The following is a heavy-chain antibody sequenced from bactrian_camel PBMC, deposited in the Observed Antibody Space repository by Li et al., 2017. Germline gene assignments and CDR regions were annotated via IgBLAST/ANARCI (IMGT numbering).Heavy chain of an antibody. J-gene: IGHJ4*01. D-gene: IGHD1*01. CDR2: IRRYSGTT. CDR3: AADAPTARADARTLHPNY. Sequence: DVQLVESGGGSVQAGGSVRLSCEASGYMFSSWCMAWFRQAPGKEREGVAAIRRYSGTTFYADSVKGRFTISQGNAENTLYLQMNSLKPEDTAMYYCAADAPTARADARTLHPNYLGQGTQVTVS. CDR1: GYMFSSWC. V-gene: IGHV3S59*01.